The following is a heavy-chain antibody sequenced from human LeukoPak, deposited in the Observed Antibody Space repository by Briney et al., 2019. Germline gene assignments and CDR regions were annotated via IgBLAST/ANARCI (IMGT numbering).Heavy chain of an antibody. V-gene: IGHV1-2*02. CDR1: GHTLTVHY. CDR2: ITLHSGDT. D-gene: IGHD3-10*01. Sequence: ASVKVSCKASGHTLTVHYIHWVRQGPGQGLEWLGWITLHSGDTHYAQKYQGRLTMTSDTSISTGYMELSRLQFDDTAVYYCARDSGERGSGSYLIAYWGQGTLVTVSS. J-gene: IGHJ4*02. CDR3: ARDSGERGSGSYLIAY.